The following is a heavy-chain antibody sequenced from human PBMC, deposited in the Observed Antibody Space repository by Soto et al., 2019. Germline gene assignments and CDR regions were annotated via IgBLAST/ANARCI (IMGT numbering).Heavy chain of an antibody. CDR2: IRQDGSEK. V-gene: IGHV3-7*04. J-gene: IGHJ4*02. D-gene: IGHD2-2*01. Sequence: EVQLVESGGNLVQPGGSLRLSCVGSGFTFSSNWMTWVRKAPGKGLEWVGNIRQDGSEKNYVDSVKGRFTISRDNAKNSLYLQMNSLRAEDTAVYYCAREIVVARGASYFDYWGPGTLVTVSS. CDR3: AREIVVARGASYFDY. CDR1: GFTFSSNW.